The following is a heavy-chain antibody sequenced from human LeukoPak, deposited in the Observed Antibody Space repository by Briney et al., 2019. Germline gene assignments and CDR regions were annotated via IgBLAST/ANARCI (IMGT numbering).Heavy chain of an antibody. CDR1: GYTFTGYY. Sequence: EASVKVSCKASGYTFTGYYMHWVRQAPGQGLEWMGWINPNSGGTNYAQKFQGWVTMTRDTSISPAYMELGRLRSDDTAVYYCGGGGGVLLWFGELLKDPLYYFDYWGQGTLVTVSS. D-gene: IGHD3-10*01. CDR2: INPNSGGT. CDR3: GGGGGVLLWFGELLKDPLYYFDY. V-gene: IGHV1-2*04. J-gene: IGHJ4*02.